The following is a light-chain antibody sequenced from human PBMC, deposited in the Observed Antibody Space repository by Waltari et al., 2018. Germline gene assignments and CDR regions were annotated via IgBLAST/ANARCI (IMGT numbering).Light chain of an antibody. CDR3: AAWDDNLTGPL. CDR2: KNN. V-gene: IGLV1-47*01. J-gene: IGLJ3*02. CDR1: SPNIGGNC. Sequence: SVLTQPPSASGTPGQTVTIPCSGSSPNIGGNCFDWYQQLPGLAPPLLIHKNNQRPSGVPDRFSGSKSGTSASLAISGLRSDDEAEYYCAAWDDNLTGPLFGGGTKVTVL.